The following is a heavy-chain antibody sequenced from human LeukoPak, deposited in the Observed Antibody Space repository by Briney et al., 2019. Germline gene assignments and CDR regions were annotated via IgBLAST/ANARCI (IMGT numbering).Heavy chain of an antibody. J-gene: IGHJ4*02. CDR1: GGSFSGYY. Sequence: PSETLSLTCAVYGGSFSGYYWSWIRQPPEKGLEWIGEINHSGSTNYNPSLKSRVTISVDTSKNQFSLKLSSVTAADTAVYYCARGLSNRWIDYWGQGTLVTVSS. CDR3: ARGLSNRWIDY. V-gene: IGHV4-34*01. CDR2: INHSGST. D-gene: IGHD1-14*01.